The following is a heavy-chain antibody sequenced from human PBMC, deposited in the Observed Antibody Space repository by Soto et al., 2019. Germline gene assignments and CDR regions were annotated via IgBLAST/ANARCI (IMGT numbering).Heavy chain of an antibody. CDR2: INHSGST. CDR1: GGSFSGYY. V-gene: IGHV4-34*01. Sequence: SETLSLTCAVYGGSFSGYYWSWIRQPPGKGLEWIGEINHSGSTNYNPSLKSRVTISVDTSKNQFSLKLSSVTAADTAVYCCARPRYDFWSGYYFDYWGQGTLVTVSS. D-gene: IGHD3-3*01. J-gene: IGHJ4*02. CDR3: ARPRYDFWSGYYFDY.